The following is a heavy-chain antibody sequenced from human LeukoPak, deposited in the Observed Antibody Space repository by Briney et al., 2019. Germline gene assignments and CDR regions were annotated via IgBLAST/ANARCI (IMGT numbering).Heavy chain of an antibody. V-gene: IGHV3-33*06. Sequence: GGSLRLSCAASGFTFSSYGMHWVRQAPGKGLEWVAVIWYDGGNKYYADSVKGRLTISRDNSKNTLYLQMNSLRAEDTAVYYCAKESGYCSSTSCFADAFDIWGQGTMVTVSS. CDR1: GFTFSSYG. CDR3: AKESGYCSSTSCFADAFDI. D-gene: IGHD2-2*01. CDR2: IWYDGGNK. J-gene: IGHJ3*02.